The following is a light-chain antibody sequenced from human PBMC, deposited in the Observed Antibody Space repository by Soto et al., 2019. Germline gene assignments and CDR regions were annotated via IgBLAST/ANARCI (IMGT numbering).Light chain of an antibody. V-gene: IGKV3-15*01. Sequence: EIVMTQSPATLSVSPGERATLSCRASQSVGRNLAWYQQKPGQAPRLLIYGASTRATGIPARFSGSGSGTECTLTISSLQSEDFAIYSCQQDNHWPPLTFGGGTKVEIK. CDR1: QSVGRN. CDR2: GAS. CDR3: QQDNHWPPLT. J-gene: IGKJ4*01.